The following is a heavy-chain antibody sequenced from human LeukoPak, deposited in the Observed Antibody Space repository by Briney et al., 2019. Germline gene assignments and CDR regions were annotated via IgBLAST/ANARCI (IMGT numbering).Heavy chain of an antibody. J-gene: IGHJ6*02. V-gene: IGHV3-11*04. Sequence: AGGSLRLSCAASDFTFSDYYMTWIRQAPGKGLEWVSYISSSGNTIHYADSVKGRFTISRDNSKNTLYLQMNSLRAEDTAVYYCARDNYYGSGSYYNAPIGYGMDVWGQGTTVTVSS. D-gene: IGHD3-10*01. CDR3: ARDNYYGSGSYYNAPIGYGMDV. CDR1: DFTFSDYY. CDR2: ISSSGNTI.